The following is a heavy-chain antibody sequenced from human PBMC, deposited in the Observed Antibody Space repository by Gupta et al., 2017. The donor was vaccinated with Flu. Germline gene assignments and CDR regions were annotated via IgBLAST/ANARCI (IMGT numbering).Heavy chain of an antibody. CDR3: AGDWSEATGYPDY. CDR1: SSGSYY. Sequence: SSGSYYWSWIRQPPGKGLEWIGYIYYTTNTDHNFSLKSRVTISLDTAKDHISLGLRYATAADTAVYECAGDWSEATGYPDYWGQGTRVTVSS. CDR2: IYYTTNT. D-gene: IGHD3-9*01. V-gene: IGHV4-61*03. J-gene: IGHJ4*02.